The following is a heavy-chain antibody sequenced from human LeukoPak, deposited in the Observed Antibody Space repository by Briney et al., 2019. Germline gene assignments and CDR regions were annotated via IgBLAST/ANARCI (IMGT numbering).Heavy chain of an antibody. CDR1: GGSISSSSYY. CDR3: ARGPTRYYFDY. Sequence: PSETLSLTCTVSGGSISSSSYYWGWIRQPPGKGLEWIGSIYYSGSTYYNPSLKSRVTISVDTSKNQLSLKLSSVTAADTAVYYCARGPTRYYFDYWGQGTLVTVSS. J-gene: IGHJ4*02. V-gene: IGHV4-39*07. CDR2: IYYSGST.